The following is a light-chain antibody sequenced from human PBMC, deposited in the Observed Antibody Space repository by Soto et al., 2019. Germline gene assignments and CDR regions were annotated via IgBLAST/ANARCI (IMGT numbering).Light chain of an antibody. CDR2: QIS. J-gene: IGKJ1*01. V-gene: IGKV2-24*01. Sequence: DVVLTQTPLSSPVSLAQPASISCRSSQSLVYSDGNTYLSWLQQRPGQPPRLLIYQISNRFSGVPDRFSGSGAGTDLTLKISRVEAEDVGVYYCMQFAHFPRTFGQGTKLEI. CDR3: MQFAHFPRT. CDR1: QSLVYSDGNTY.